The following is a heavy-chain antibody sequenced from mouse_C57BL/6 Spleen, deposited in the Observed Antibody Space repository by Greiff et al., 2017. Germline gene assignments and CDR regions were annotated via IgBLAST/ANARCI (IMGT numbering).Heavy chain of an antibody. CDR1: GYTFTSYW. CDR3: ARYYYGSSIYAMDY. D-gene: IGHD1-1*01. CDR2: IDPNSGGT. V-gene: IGHV1-72*01. J-gene: IGHJ4*01. Sequence: QVQLQQPGAELVKPGASVKLSCKASGYTFTSYWMHWVKQRPGRGLEWIGRIDPNSGGTKYNEKFKSKATLTVDKPSSTAYMKLSSLTSEDSAVYLCARYYYGSSIYAMDYWGQGTSVTVSS.